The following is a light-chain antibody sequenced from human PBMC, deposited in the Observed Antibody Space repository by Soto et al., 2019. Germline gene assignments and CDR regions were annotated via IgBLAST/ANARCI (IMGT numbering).Light chain of an antibody. Sequence: QSALTQPASVSGSPGQSITISCTGTSSDVGGYDFVSWYQHHPGKAPRLMIYDVSHRPSGVSDRFSASKSGNTASLTISGLLAEDEADYYCNSYAGSNNWVFGGGTKVTVL. V-gene: IGLV2-14*03. CDR1: SSDVGGYDF. CDR3: NSYAGSNNWV. J-gene: IGLJ3*02. CDR2: DVS.